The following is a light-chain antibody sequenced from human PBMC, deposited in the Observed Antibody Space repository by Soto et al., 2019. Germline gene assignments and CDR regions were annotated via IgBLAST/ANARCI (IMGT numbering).Light chain of an antibody. CDR1: QFVSSR. J-gene: IGKJ1*01. Sequence: EIVVTQSPATLSGSPGERVTLSCRASQFVSSRLAWYQQRPGQVPRLLIYDTSTRATGIPDRFSASGSRSGTDFTLTISTLQPEDFGVYYCQQYGTSPRTFGQGTKVELK. V-gene: IGKV3-20*01. CDR3: QQYGTSPRT. CDR2: DTS.